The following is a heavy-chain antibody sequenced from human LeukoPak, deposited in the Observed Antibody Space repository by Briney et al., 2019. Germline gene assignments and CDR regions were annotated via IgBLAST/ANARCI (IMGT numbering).Heavy chain of an antibody. J-gene: IGHJ3*02. CDR3: AGLGGYCTNAVCYSTFDI. CDR1: GGSISSYY. D-gene: IGHD2-8*01. Sequence: SETLSLTCTVSGGSISSYYWSWLRQPAGKGLEWIGRVYTSGNANYNPSLKSRVTMSLDTSKKQFSLKLNSVTAADTAVYYCAGLGGYCTNAVCYSTFDIWGQGTMVTVSS. V-gene: IGHV4-4*07. CDR2: VYTSGNA.